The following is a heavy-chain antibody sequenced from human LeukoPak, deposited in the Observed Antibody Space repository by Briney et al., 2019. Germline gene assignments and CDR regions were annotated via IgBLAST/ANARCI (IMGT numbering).Heavy chain of an antibody. V-gene: IGHV3-74*01. CDR1: GFTFSAYW. CDR2: INTDGSSP. D-gene: IGHD3-3*01. J-gene: IGHJ4*02. Sequence: GGSLRLSCAASGFTFSAYWMHWVRQALGKGLVWVSRINTDGSSPTYAASVKGRFTISRCNAKNTLYLQMNSLTAEDTAVYYCARERGSGYYYFDYWGQGTLVTVSS. CDR3: ARERGSGYYYFDY.